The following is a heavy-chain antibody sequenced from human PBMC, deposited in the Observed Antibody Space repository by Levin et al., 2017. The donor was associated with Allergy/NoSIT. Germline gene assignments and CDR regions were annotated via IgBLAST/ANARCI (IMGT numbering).Heavy chain of an antibody. Sequence: GGSLRLSCKASGYTFTGYYMHWVRQAPGQGLEWMGWINPNSGGTNYAQKFQGRVTMTRDTSISTAYMELSRLRSDDTAVYYCARVVGDQQIRYYYDRKTGVAFDSWGQGTMVTVSS. CDR2: INPNSGGT. CDR1: GYTFTGYY. J-gene: IGHJ3*02. CDR3: ARVVGDQQIRYYYDRKTGVAFDS. D-gene: IGHD3-22*01. V-gene: IGHV1-2*02.